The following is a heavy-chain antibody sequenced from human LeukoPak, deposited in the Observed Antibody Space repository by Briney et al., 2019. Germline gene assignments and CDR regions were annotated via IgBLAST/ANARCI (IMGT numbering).Heavy chain of an antibody. D-gene: IGHD3-10*01. J-gene: IGHJ4*02. Sequence: ASVKVSCKASGYTFTSYAMNWVRQAPGQGLEWMGWVNTNTGNPTYAQGFTGRFVFSLDTSVSTAYLQISSLKAEDTAVYYCARDTGFSMVRGILFWGQGTLVTVSS. V-gene: IGHV7-4-1*02. CDR3: ARDTGFSMVRGILF. CDR2: VNTNTGNP. CDR1: GYTFTSYA.